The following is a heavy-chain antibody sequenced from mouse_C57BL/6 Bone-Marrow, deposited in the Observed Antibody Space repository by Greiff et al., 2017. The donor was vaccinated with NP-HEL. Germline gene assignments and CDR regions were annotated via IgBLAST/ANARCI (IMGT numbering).Heavy chain of an antibody. V-gene: IGHV1-81*01. CDR2: IYPRSGNT. Sequence: VQLQQSGAELARPGASVKLSCKASGYTFTSYGISWVKQRTGQGLEWIGEIYPRSGNTYYNEKFKGKATLTADKSSSTAYMELRSLTSEDSAVYFCARGRIYYYGSSPYYYAMDYWGQGTSVTVSS. CDR1: GYTFTSYG. D-gene: IGHD1-1*01. CDR3: ARGRIYYYGSSPYYYAMDY. J-gene: IGHJ4*01.